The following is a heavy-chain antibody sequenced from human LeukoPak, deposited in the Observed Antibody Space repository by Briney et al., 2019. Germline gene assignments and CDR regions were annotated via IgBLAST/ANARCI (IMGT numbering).Heavy chain of an antibody. V-gene: IGHV4-59*01. Sequence: SETLSLTCTVSGGSLSSNYWSWIRHPPGKGLEWIGYIYYSGSTNYNPYLTSRVTISVDTSKNEFSLELSSVTAADTAVYYCARGSENSSGYWSFFDYWGQGTLVTVSS. CDR1: GGSLSSNY. D-gene: IGHD3-22*01. CDR3: ARGSENSSGYWSFFDY. CDR2: IYYSGST. J-gene: IGHJ4*02.